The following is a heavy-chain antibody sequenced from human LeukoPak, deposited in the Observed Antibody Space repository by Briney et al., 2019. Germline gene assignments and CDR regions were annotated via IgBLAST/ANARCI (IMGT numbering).Heavy chain of an antibody. D-gene: IGHD3-3*01. J-gene: IGHJ5*02. CDR2: INHSGST. Sequence: SETLSLTCTVSGGSISSYYWSWIRQPPGKGLEWIGEINHSGSTNYNPSLKSRVTISVDTSKNQFSLKLSSVTAADTAVYYCARRPRLSDFWSGYYHWFDPWGQGTLVTVSS. CDR3: ARRPRLSDFWSGYYHWFDP. V-gene: IGHV4-34*01. CDR1: GGSISSYY.